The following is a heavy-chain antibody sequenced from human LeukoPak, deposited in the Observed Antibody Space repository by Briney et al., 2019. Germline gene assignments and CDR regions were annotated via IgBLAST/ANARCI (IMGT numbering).Heavy chain of an antibody. J-gene: IGHJ6*04. CDR2: ISSSSSYI. CDR3: ARDRGGYDILTGYYYYYYGMDV. D-gene: IGHD3-9*01. CDR1: GFTFSSYS. Sequence: GGSLRLSCAASGFTFSSYSMNWVRQAPGKGLEWVSSISSSSSYIYYADSVKGQFTISRDNAKNSLYLQMNSLRAEDTAVYYCARDRGGYDILTGYYYYYYGMDVWGKGTTVTVSS. V-gene: IGHV3-21*01.